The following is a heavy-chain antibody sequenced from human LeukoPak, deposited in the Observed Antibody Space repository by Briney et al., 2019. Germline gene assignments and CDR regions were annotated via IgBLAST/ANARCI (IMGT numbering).Heavy chain of an antibody. Sequence: SQTLSLTCAISGDSVPSNSAAWNWIRQSPSRGLEWLGRTYYRSKWYNDYAVSVKSRITINPDTSRNQFSLQLNSVTPEDTAVYYCARDLLAAGSSWYVIWGQGTLVTVSS. J-gene: IGHJ4*02. V-gene: IGHV6-1*01. CDR2: TYYRSKWYN. D-gene: IGHD6-13*01. CDR1: GDSVPSNSAA. CDR3: ARDLLAAGSSWYVI.